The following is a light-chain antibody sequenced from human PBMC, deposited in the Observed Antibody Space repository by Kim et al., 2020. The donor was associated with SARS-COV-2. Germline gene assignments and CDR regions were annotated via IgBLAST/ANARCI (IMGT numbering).Light chain of an antibody. CDR1: QSVSSY. CDR2: DAS. Sequence: SLAPGERAHLSCRASQSVSSYLAWYQQKPGQAPRLLIYDASNRATGIPARFSGSGSGTDFTLTISSLEPEDFAVYYCQQRSNWRTFGQGTKVDIK. J-gene: IGKJ1*01. V-gene: IGKV3-11*01. CDR3: QQRSNWRT.